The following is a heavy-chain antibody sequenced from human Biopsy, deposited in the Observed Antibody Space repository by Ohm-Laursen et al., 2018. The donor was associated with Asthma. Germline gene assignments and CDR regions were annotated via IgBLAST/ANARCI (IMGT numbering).Heavy chain of an antibody. V-gene: IGHV1-69*13. Sequence: SVKVSCKASGDSFSNYAISWVRQAPGQGLEWMGGLIPVLGTPDHAQMFEGRVTITADESTSTAYMELSSLRSEDTAVYYCARGGSYSSRRYYFDYWGQGTLVTVSS. J-gene: IGHJ4*02. CDR1: GDSFSNYA. D-gene: IGHD1-26*01. CDR2: LIPVLGTP. CDR3: ARGGSYSSRRYYFDY.